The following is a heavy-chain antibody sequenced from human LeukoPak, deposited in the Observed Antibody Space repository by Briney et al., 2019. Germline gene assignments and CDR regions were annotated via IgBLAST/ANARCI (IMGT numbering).Heavy chain of an antibody. Sequence: PGGSLRLSCAASGFTFSSYNMNWVRQAPGKGLEWVSSISSSSSYMYYADSVKGRFTISRDNAKNSLYLQMNSLRAEDTAVYYCAGDPSGGDYWGQGTLVTVSS. CDR2: ISSSSSYM. D-gene: IGHD3-10*01. CDR1: GFTFSSYN. V-gene: IGHV3-21*01. J-gene: IGHJ4*02. CDR3: AGDPSGGDY.